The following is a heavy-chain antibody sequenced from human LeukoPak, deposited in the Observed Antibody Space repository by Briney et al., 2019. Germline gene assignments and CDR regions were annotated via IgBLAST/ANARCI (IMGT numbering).Heavy chain of an antibody. CDR2: ISSSSSYI. D-gene: IGHD4-23*01. J-gene: IGHJ4*02. V-gene: IGHV3-21*01. CDR3: ERDLGAMVVKPIEY. CDR1: GFTFSSYN. Sequence: GGSLRLSCAASGFTFSSYNMNWVRQAPGKGLEWVSFISSSSSYIYYADSVKGRFTISRDNAKNSLYLQMNSLKGEDTAVYFCERDLGAMVVKPIEYWGQGTLVTVSS.